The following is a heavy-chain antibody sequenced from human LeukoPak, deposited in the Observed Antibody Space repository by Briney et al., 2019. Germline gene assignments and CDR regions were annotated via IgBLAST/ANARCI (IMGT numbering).Heavy chain of an antibody. CDR1: GFTFSSYG. D-gene: IGHD1-26*01. J-gene: IGHJ6*03. CDR3: AKASVGATDYYYYYMDV. Sequence: GGSLRLSCAASGFTFSSYGMHWVRQAPGKGLEWVAFIRYDGSNKYYADSVKGRFTISRDNSKNTLYLQMNSLRAEATAVYYCAKASVGATDYYYYYMDVWGKGTTVTVSS. CDR2: IRYDGSNK. V-gene: IGHV3-30*02.